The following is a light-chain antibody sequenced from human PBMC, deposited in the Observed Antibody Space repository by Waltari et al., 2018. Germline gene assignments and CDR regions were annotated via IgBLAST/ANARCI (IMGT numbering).Light chain of an antibody. V-gene: IGKV3-20*01. Sequence: VLTQSPGTLSLSPGERVTLSCRASQSLTKRYLAWYQQKPGQAPRLLIYGASSRAAGIPDRVSGSGSGTGFTLTISRLEPEDFAVYYCQQYGSSILYTFGQGTKLEIK. CDR2: GAS. J-gene: IGKJ2*01. CDR1: QSLTKRY. CDR3: QQYGSSILYT.